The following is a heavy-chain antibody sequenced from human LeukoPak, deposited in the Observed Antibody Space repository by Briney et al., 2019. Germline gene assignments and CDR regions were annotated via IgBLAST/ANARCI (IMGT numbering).Heavy chain of an antibody. V-gene: IGHV4-34*01. CDR2: INHSGST. Sequence: TSETLSLTCAVYCWSFSGYYWSWIRQPPGKGLEWIGEINHSGSTNYNPSLKSRVTISVDTSKNQFSLKLSSVTAADTAVYYCARWEGGSYYDFDYWGQGTLVTVSS. CDR1: CWSFSGYY. CDR3: ARWEGGSYYDFDY. J-gene: IGHJ4*02. D-gene: IGHD1-26*01.